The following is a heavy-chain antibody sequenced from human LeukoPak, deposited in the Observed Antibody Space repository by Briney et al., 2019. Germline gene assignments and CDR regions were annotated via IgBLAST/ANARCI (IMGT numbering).Heavy chain of an antibody. CDR1: GGTFSSYA. V-gene: IGHV1-69*04. Sequence: SVKVSCKDSGGTFSSYAISWVRQAPGQGLEWMGRIIPILGIANYAQKFQGRVTITADKSTSTAYMELSSLRSEETTVFYCAREGGGIKRYFYYWGQGTLVTVSS. CDR2: IIPILGIA. J-gene: IGHJ4*02. D-gene: IGHD3-9*01. CDR3: AREGGGIKRYFYY.